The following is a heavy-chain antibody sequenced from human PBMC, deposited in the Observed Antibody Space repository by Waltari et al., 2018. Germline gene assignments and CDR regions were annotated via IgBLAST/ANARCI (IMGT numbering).Heavy chain of an antibody. J-gene: IGHJ5*02. D-gene: IGHD2-2*01. CDR2: IYYSGST. CDR3: ARLYCSSTSCDNWFDP. CDR1: GGSISSGAYY. Sequence: QVQLQESGPGLVKPSQTLSLTCTVSGGSISSGAYYWSWIRQPPGKGLEWIGYIYYSGSTYYNPSLKSRVTISVDTSKNQFSLKLSSVTAADTAVYYCARLYCSSTSCDNWFDPWGQGTLVTVSS. V-gene: IGHV4-30-4*08.